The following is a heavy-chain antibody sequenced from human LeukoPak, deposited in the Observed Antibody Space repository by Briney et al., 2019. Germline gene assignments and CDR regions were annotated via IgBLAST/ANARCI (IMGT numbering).Heavy chain of an antibody. J-gene: IGHJ4*02. CDR3: ARFAYCGGHCWYYFDY. CDR1: GGSISSYY. V-gene: IGHV4-59*01. D-gene: IGHD2-21*02. CDR2: IYSSGST. Sequence: SETLSLTCTVSGGSISSYYWSWIRQPPGKGLEWIGYIYSSGSTNYNPSLNSRVTISVDTSKNQFSLKLSSVTAADTAVYYCARFAYCGGHCWYYFDYWGQGTLVTVS.